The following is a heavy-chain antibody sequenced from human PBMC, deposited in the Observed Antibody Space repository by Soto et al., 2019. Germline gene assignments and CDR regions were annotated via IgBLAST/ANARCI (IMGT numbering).Heavy chain of an antibody. J-gene: IGHJ4*02. CDR1: GYSFSNSW. D-gene: IGHD6-19*01. Sequence: PGESLKISCEGSGYSFSNSWIAWVRQMPGKGLEWMGIIYPGDSDSRYSPSFQGQVSISADKSINTAYLQWSSLKASDTAMYYCARHDAYSSSDFWGQGTLVTVSS. CDR2: IYPGDSDS. CDR3: ARHDAYSSSDF. V-gene: IGHV5-51*01.